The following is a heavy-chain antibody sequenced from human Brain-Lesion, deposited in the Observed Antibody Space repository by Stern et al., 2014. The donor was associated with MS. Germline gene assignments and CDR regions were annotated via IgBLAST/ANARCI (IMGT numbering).Heavy chain of an antibody. J-gene: IGHJ6*02. Sequence: VQLLESGAEVKKPGASVKVSCKVSGYTLTELSMHWVRQAPGKGLEWMGGFDPEDGETIDAQKFQGRVTMTEDISTDTAYMELSSLRSEDTAVYYCATDVVTIFGAPHYGMDVWGQGTTVTVSS. CDR3: ATDVVTIFGAPHYGMDV. CDR1: GYTLTELS. D-gene: IGHD3-3*01. V-gene: IGHV1-24*01. CDR2: FDPEDGET.